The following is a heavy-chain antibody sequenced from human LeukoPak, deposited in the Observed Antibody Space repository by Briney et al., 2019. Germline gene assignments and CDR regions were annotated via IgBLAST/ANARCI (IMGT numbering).Heavy chain of an antibody. V-gene: IGHV4-34*01. CDR3: ARVSRGYSYGNFDY. J-gene: IGHJ4*02. Sequence: LSETLSLTCAVYGGSFSGYYWSWIRQPPGKGLEWIGEINHSGSTNYNPSLKSRVTISVDTSKNQFSLKLSSVTAADTAVYYCARVSRGYSYGNFDYWGQGTLVTVSS. CDR1: GGSFSGYY. D-gene: IGHD5-18*01. CDR2: INHSGST.